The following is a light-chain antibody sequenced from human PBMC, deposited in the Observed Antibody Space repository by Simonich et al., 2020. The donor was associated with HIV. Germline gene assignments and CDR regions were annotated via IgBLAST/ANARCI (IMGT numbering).Light chain of an antibody. Sequence: DIVMTQSPESLAVSLGERATIHCKSSQSVLSRVNNKNYLAWYQKKPGQPPKRIINWASTRESGGPDRFRGSGSGTDFSLTISSLQAEDVAVYYCQQYYSTLWTFGQGTKVEIK. CDR3: QQYYSTLWT. CDR1: QSVLSRVNNKNY. CDR2: WAS. V-gene: IGKV4-1*01. J-gene: IGKJ1*01.